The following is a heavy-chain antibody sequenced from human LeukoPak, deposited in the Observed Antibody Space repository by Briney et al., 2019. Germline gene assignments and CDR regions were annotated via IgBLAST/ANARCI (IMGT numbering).Heavy chain of an antibody. CDR1: GGTFSSYA. CDR3: ASVANYYYYYMDV. J-gene: IGHJ6*03. CDR2: IIPIFGTA. Sequence: EASVKVSCKASGGTFSSYAISWVRQAPGQGLEWMGGIIPIFGTANYAQKFQGRVTIIADESTSTAYMELSSLRSEDTAVYYCASVANYYYYYMDVWGKGTTVTVSS. D-gene: IGHD5-12*01. V-gene: IGHV1-69*13.